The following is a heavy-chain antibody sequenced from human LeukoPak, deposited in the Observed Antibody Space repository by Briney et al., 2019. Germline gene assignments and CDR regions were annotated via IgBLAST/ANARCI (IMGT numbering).Heavy chain of an antibody. CDR2: IWYDGSKK. J-gene: IGHJ4*02. V-gene: IGHV3-33*01. CDR3: ASHPDDAGGAGQYYFDF. Sequence: GGSLRLSCAASGFTFSTSGMHWVRQAPGKGPEWLAVIWYDGSKKYYADSVMGRFTISRDNSRNTLYLQMNSLRAEDTAVYYCASHPDDAGGAGQYYFDFWGQGTLVTVSS. CDR1: GFTFSTSG. D-gene: IGHD3-16*01.